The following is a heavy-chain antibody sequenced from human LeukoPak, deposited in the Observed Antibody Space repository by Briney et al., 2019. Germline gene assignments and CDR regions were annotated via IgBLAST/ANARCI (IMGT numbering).Heavy chain of an antibody. D-gene: IGHD6-13*01. J-gene: IGHJ4*02. V-gene: IGHV4-39*07. CDR2: IFSGST. CDR3: ARDPSSRGYFDY. Sequence: PSETLSLTCTVSGGSISSSSYYWGWIRQPPGKGLEWIGRIFSGSTDYNPSLKSRVTMSVDTSKNQFSLNLSSVTAADTAVYYCARDPSSRGYFDYWGQGTLVTVSS. CDR1: GGSISSSSYY.